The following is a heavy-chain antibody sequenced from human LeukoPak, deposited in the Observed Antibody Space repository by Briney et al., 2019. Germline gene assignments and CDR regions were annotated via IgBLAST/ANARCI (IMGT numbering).Heavy chain of an antibody. V-gene: IGHV4-59*02. CDR2: AYDSGIS. CDR3: ARRAGTGTPVYCDY. CDR1: GGSVSNNH. J-gene: IGHJ4*02. D-gene: IGHD2-8*02. Sequence: SETLSLTCTVSGGSVSNNHWSWIRQSTEKGLEWIGYAYDSGISNYNPSLESRVTLSVDTPKNQFSLRLTSVTAADTAVYFCARRAGTGTPVYCDYWGQGVLVTVS.